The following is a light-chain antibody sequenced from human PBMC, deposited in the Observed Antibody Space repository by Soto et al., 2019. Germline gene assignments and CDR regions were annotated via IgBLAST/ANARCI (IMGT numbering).Light chain of an antibody. Sequence: DIQVTQSPPTLSASVGDRVTITCRASQNIGRYLAWYQKKPGEAPKLLIYDASTLQSGVPSRFSGSGSGTEFTLSISGLQPDDFATYYCQHYRGLSSFGPGTKVDIK. CDR2: DAS. J-gene: IGKJ3*01. CDR1: QNIGRY. V-gene: IGKV1-5*01. CDR3: QHYRGLSS.